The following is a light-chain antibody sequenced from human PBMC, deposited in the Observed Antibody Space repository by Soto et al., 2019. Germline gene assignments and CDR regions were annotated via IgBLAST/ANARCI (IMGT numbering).Light chain of an antibody. Sequence: EIVLTQSPVTLSLSPGERATLSCGASQSVTSSFLAWYQQKPGQAPRLLIYGASSRATAIPDRFSGSGSGTDFTLAISRLEPEDFALYYCQQYGGSPITFGLGTRLEIK. CDR1: QSVTSSF. J-gene: IGKJ5*01. CDR3: QQYGGSPIT. CDR2: GAS. V-gene: IGKV3-20*01.